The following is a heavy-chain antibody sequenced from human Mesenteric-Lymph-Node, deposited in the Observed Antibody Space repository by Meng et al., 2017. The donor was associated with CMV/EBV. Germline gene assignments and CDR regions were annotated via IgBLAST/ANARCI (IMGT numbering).Heavy chain of an antibody. J-gene: IGHJ4*02. CDR2: IYSGGEA. CDR1: GDSLTRGSYC. V-gene: IGHV4-39*02. Sequence: SGDSLTRGSYCWAWIRQSPGKGLEWVGSIYSGGEAFYHPSLQRRITMSVDTSQKQFSLNLSSLTAAETTVYRCARELSRPYYIGFWGQGTLVTVSS. CDR3: ARELSRPYYIGF.